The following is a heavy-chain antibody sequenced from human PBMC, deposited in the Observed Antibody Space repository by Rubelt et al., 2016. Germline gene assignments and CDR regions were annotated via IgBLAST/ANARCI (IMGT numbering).Heavy chain of an antibody. D-gene: IGHD2-15*01. Sequence: QVQLVQSGAEVKKPGASVKVSCKASGYTFTSYYMHWVRQAPGQGLEWMGIINPSGGSTSYAQKFQGRVTITADKSMSTAYMELSSLRSDDTAVYYCARGREVVVAATLDYWGQGTLVTVSS. CDR2: INPSGGST. CDR3: ARGREVVVAATLDY. V-gene: IGHV1-46*01. J-gene: IGHJ4*02. CDR1: GYTFTSYY.